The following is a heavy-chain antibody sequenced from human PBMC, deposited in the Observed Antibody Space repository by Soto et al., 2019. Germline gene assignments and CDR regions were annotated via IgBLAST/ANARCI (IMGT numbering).Heavy chain of an antibody. CDR2: ISGSGGST. CDR1: GFTFSSYA. D-gene: IGHD3-10*01. CDR3: AKAPRPMVRGNPLSYYYYMDV. Sequence: GGSLRLSCAASGFTFSSYAMSWVRQAPGKGLEWVSAISGSGGSTYYADSVKGRFTISRDNSKNTLYLQMNSLRAEDTAVYYCAKAPRPMVRGNPLSYYYYMDVWGKGTTVTVSS. J-gene: IGHJ6*03. V-gene: IGHV3-23*01.